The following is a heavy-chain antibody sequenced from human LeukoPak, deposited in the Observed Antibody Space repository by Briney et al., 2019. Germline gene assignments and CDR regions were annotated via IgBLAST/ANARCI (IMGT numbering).Heavy chain of an antibody. J-gene: IGHJ3*02. V-gene: IGHV3-9*01. CDR2: ISWNSGSI. CDR3: AKDMATVTTFDAFDI. CDR1: GFTFDDYA. D-gene: IGHD4-11*01. Sequence: PGGSLRLSCAASGFTFDDYAMHWVRQAPGKGPEWVSGISWNSGSIGYADSVKGRFTISRDNAKNSLYLQMNSLRAEDTALYYCAKDMATVTTFDAFDIWGQGTMVTVSS.